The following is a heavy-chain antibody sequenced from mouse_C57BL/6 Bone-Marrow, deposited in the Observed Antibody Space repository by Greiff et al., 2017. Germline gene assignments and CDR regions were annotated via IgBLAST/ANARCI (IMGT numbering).Heavy chain of an antibody. J-gene: IGHJ1*03. D-gene: IGHD1-1*01. Sequence: EVKLMESGGDLVKPGGSLKLSCAASGFTFSSYGMSLVRQTPDKRLEWVATISSGGSYTYYPDSVQGRFTISRDNAKNTLYLQRSSLKSEDTAMYYCAKRGSSPYWYFDVWGTGTTVTVSS. CDR2: ISSGGSYT. CDR1: GFTFSSYG. V-gene: IGHV5-6*02. CDR3: AKRGSSPYWYFDV.